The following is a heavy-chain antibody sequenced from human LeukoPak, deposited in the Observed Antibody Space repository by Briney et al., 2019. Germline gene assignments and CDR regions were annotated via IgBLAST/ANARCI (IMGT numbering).Heavy chain of an antibody. CDR2: INPGGGST. CDR3: ARVGVRVGATTGFDY. J-gene: IGHJ4*02. V-gene: IGHV1-46*01. CDR1: GYTFTRYY. Sequence: ASVKVSCKASGYTFTRYYIHWVRQAPGQGLEWMGFINPGGGSTIYAQKFQGRVTMTRDTSTSTVYMELSSLRSEDTAVYYCARVGVRVGATTGFDYWGQGTLVTVSS. D-gene: IGHD1-26*01.